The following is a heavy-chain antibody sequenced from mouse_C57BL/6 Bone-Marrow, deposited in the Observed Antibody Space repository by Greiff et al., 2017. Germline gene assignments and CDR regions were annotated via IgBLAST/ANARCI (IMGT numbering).Heavy chain of an antibody. CDR3: APLTYYDYFLDD. CDR1: GYTFTSYW. CDR2: IYPSGSDT. J-gene: IGHJ2*01. Sequence: QVQLQQPGAELVRPGSSVKLSCKASGYTFTSYWMDWVKQRPGQGLEWIGNIYPSGSDTHYTQKFKDKATLTVDKSSSTAYMQLSSLTSEDSAVYYGAPLTYYDYFLDDWGQGTTLTVSS. V-gene: IGHV1-61*01. D-gene: IGHD2-4*01.